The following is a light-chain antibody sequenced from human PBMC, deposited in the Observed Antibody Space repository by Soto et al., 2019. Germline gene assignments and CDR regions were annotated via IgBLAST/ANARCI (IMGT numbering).Light chain of an antibody. J-gene: IGKJ2*01. CDR3: QQYGSSPQT. CDR2: GAS. Sequence: EIVLTQSPGTLSLSPGERATLSCRASQSVSSSYLAWYQQKPGQAPRLLIYGASSRATGIPDRFSGSGSGTDFTLTISRLEPEDFAMYYCQQYGSSPQTFGQGTNLEIK. V-gene: IGKV3-20*01. CDR1: QSVSSSY.